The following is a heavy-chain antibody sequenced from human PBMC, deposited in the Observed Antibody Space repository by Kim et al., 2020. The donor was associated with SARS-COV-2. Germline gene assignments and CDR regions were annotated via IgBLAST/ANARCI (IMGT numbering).Heavy chain of an antibody. D-gene: IGHD1-26*01. J-gene: IGHJ4*01. Sequence: GGSLRLSCAGSGFAFSAYAMNWVRQAPGKGLEWLSYIGPRSGTTTYADSVRGRITVSRDNAKNSLYLQINSLRDEDTAVYYCSAHSQSHWFDYWGQGTLVTVSS. V-gene: IGHV3-48*02. CDR2: IGPRSGTT. CDR1: GFAFSAYA. CDR3: SAHSQSHWFDY.